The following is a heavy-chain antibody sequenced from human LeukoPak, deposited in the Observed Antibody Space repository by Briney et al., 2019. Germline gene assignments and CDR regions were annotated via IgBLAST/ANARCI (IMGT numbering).Heavy chain of an antibody. V-gene: IGHV1-18*01. CDR3: ARDAYCTNGVCRYSGRDY. D-gene: IGHD2-8*01. J-gene: IGHJ4*02. CDR2: ISAYNGNT. Sequence: GASVKVSCKASGYTFTSYGISWVRQGPGQGLEWMGWISAYNGNTNYAQKLQGRVTMTTDTSTSTAYMELRSLRSDDTAVYYCARDAYCTNGVCRYSGRDYWGQGTLVTVSS. CDR1: GYTFTSYG.